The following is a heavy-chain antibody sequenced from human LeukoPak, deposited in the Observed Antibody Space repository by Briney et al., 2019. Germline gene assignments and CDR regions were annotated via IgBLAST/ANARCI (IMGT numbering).Heavy chain of an antibody. J-gene: IGHJ4*02. Sequence: SETLSLTCTVSGGSISSSNYYWGWIRQPPGKRLGWIGEIYYSGSTYYNPSLKSRVTISVDMSKTQFSLRLSSVTAADTAVYYCARTSNCFNGVCYLFDSWGQGTLVTVSS. D-gene: IGHD2-8*01. CDR1: GGSISSSNYY. CDR3: ARTSNCFNGVCYLFDS. V-gene: IGHV4-39*01. CDR2: IYYSGST.